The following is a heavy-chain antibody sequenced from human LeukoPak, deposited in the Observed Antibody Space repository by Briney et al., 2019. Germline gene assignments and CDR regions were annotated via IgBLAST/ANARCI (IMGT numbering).Heavy chain of an antibody. J-gene: IGHJ3*02. D-gene: IGHD3-16*02. CDR2: IYYSGST. Sequence: SETLSLTCTVSGGSISSYYWSWIRQPPGKGLEWIGYIYYSGSTNYNPSLKSRVTISADTSKNQFSLKLSSVTAADTAVYYCARDSDYDYVWGSYRFFVGGAFDIWGQGTMVTVSS. CDR1: GGSISSYY. CDR3: ARDSDYDYVWGSYRFFVGGAFDI. V-gene: IGHV4-59*01.